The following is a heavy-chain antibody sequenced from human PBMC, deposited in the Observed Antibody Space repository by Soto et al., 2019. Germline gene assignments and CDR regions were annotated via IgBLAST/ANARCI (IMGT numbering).Heavy chain of an antibody. D-gene: IGHD1-1*01. CDR2: INHSGST. Sequence: SETLSLTCAVYGGSFSGYYWSWIRQPPGKGLEWIGEINHSGSTNYNPSLKSRVTISVDTSKNQFSLKLTSVTAEDSAVDYCERGGNGGRRDEYWGQGTLVTVSS. CDR1: GGSFSGYY. J-gene: IGHJ4*02. CDR3: ERGGNGGRRDEY. V-gene: IGHV4-34*01.